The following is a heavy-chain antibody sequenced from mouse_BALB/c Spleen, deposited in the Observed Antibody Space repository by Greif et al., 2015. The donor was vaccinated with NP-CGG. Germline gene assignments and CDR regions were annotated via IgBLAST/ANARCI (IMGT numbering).Heavy chain of an antibody. CDR3: ARYHGIYYGYDAEYFDY. J-gene: IGHJ2*01. CDR1: GDSITSGY. Sequence: EVNLVESGPSLVKPSQTLSLTCSVTGDSITSGYWNWIRKFPGNKLEYMGYISYSGSTYYNPSLKSRISITRDTPKNQYYLQLNSVTTEDTATYYCARYHGIYYGYDAEYFDYWGQGTTLTVSS. V-gene: IGHV3-8*02. CDR2: ISYSGST. D-gene: IGHD2-2*01.